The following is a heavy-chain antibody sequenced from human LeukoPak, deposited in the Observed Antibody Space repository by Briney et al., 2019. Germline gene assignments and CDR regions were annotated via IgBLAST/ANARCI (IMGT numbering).Heavy chain of an antibody. D-gene: IGHD5-12*01. CDR1: GFTFSSYG. CDR3: ARDRDSGYGFRFDP. J-gene: IGHJ5*02. V-gene: IGHV3-30*02. Sequence: GGSLRLSCAASGFTFSSYGIHWVRQAPGKGLEWVAFIRYDGSNKYYADSVKGRFTISRDNSKNTLYLQMNSLRAEDTAVYYCARDRDSGYGFRFDPWGQGTLVTVSS. CDR2: IRYDGSNK.